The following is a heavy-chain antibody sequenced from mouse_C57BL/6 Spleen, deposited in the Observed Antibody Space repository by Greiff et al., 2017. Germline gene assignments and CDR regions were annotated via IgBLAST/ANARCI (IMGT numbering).Heavy chain of an antibody. CDR3: ARLAGSSYGYAMDY. Sequence: VQLQQPGAELVRPGSSVKLSCKASGYTFTSYWMHWVKQRPIQGLEWIGNIDPSDSETHYNQKFKDKATLTVDKSSSTAYMQLSSLTSDDSAVYYGARLAGSSYGYAMDYWGQGTSVTVSS. CDR2: IDPSDSET. CDR1: GYTFTSYW. V-gene: IGHV1-52*01. D-gene: IGHD1-1*01. J-gene: IGHJ4*01.